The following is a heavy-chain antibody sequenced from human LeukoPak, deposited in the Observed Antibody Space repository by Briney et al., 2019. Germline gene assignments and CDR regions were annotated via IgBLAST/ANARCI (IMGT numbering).Heavy chain of an antibody. D-gene: IGHD1-26*01. CDR1: GGSISSYY. CDR2: IYYSRST. V-gene: IGHV4-59*01. Sequence: SSETLSLTCTVSGGSISSYYWSWIRQPPGKGLEWIGYIYYSRSTNYNPSLKSRVTISVDTSKNQFSLKLSSVTAADTAVYYCARGAAFPGSYGFDYWGQGTLVTVSS. CDR3: ARGAAFPGSYGFDY. J-gene: IGHJ4*02.